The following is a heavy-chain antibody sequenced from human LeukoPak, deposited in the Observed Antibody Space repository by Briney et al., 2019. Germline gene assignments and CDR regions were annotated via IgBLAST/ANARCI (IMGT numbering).Heavy chain of an antibody. Sequence: GGSLRLSCAASGFTFSSYAMHWVRQAPGKGLEWVAVISCDGSNKYYADSVKGRFTISRDNSKNTLYLQMNSLRAEDTAVYYCASRKDTPHLPDYWGQGTLVTVSS. V-gene: IGHV3-30-3*01. D-gene: IGHD5-18*01. CDR2: ISCDGSNK. CDR3: ASRKDTPHLPDY. CDR1: GFTFSSYA. J-gene: IGHJ4*02.